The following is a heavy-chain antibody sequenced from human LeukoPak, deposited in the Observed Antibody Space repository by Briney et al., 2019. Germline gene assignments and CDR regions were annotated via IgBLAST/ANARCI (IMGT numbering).Heavy chain of an antibody. V-gene: IGHV1-69*06. Sequence: WVTVSFKSSGGTFSNYAISWVRQPRAQGLEWVGVIIPICGTANYAQKFQGRVTITADKSTRTAYMELSSLRTGDRAVYYCARDQIGYNWKGGYYFDYWGQGTLVTVSS. CDR2: IIPICGTA. CDR1: GGTFSNYA. D-gene: IGHD1-1*01. CDR3: ARDQIGYNWKGGYYFDY. J-gene: IGHJ4*02.